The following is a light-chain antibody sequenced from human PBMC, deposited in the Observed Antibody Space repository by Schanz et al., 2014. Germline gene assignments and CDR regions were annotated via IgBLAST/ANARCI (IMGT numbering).Light chain of an antibody. V-gene: IGLV2-14*01. Sequence: QSALTQPASVSGSPGQSITISCTGTSSDVGGYNYVSWYQQHPGKAPKLMIYDVSNRPSGISNRFSGSKSVNTASLTISGLQAEDEADYYCTSYTSSSTLPGRVFGGGTKLTVL. CDR2: DVS. CDR3: TSYTSSSTLPGRV. CDR1: SSDVGGYNY. J-gene: IGLJ3*02.